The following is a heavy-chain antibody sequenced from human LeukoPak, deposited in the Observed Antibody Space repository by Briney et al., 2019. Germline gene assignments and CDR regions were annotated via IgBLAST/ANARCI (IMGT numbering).Heavy chain of an antibody. D-gene: IGHD5-18*01. Sequence: GGSLRLSCAASGFTFSSYWMTWVRQAPGKGLEWVANIKQDGSEKYYVDSVRGRFTISRDNAKNSLYLQMNSLRVEDTAVYYCATGVNSYGFWGQGASVTVSS. CDR3: ATGVNSYGF. J-gene: IGHJ4*02. CDR2: IKQDGSEK. CDR1: GFTFSSYW. V-gene: IGHV3-7*01.